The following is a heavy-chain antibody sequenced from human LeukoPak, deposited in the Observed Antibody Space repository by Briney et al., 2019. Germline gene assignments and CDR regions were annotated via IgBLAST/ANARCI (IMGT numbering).Heavy chain of an antibody. CDR2: ISAYNGNT. CDR3: AKDYGSGSYSAGY. Sequence: ASVKVSCKASGYTFTSYGISWVRQAPGQGLEWMGWISAYNGNTNYAQKFQGRVTMTRDTSINTAYMELTRLRSDDTAVYYCAKDYGSGSYSAGYWGQGTLVTVSS. V-gene: IGHV1-18*01. D-gene: IGHD3-10*01. CDR1: GYTFTSYG. J-gene: IGHJ4*02.